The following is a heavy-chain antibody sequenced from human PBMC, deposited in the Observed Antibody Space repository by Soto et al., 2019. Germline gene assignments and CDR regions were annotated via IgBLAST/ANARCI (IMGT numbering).Heavy chain of an antibody. J-gene: IGHJ4*02. CDR1: GYTFTSYA. Sequence: AAVKVSCKASGYTFTSYAMHWVRQAPGQRLEWMGWINAGNGNTKYSQKFHGRVTITRDTSASTAYMELSSLRSEDTAVYYCARVFHSSGWYYFDYWGQGTLVTVS. D-gene: IGHD6-19*01. CDR3: ARVFHSSGWYYFDY. CDR2: INAGNGNT. V-gene: IGHV1-3*01.